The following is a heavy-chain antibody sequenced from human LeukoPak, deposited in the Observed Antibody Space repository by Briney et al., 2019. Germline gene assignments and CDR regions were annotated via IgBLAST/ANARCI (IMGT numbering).Heavy chain of an antibody. V-gene: IGHV3-23*01. D-gene: IGHD3-3*01. CDR3: AKSHTTFGVATEAPPFDY. J-gene: IGHJ4*02. Sequence: GGSLRLSCAASGFTFSSYEMNWVRQAPGKGLEWVSGISGGGGSTYYADSVKGRFTISRDNSKNTLYVRMNSLRAEDTAVYYCAKSHTTFGVATEAPPFDYWGQGTLVTVSS. CDR1: GFTFSSYE. CDR2: ISGGGGST.